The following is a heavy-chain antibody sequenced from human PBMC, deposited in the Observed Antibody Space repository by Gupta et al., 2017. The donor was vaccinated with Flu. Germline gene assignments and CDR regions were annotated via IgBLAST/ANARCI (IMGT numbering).Heavy chain of an antibody. CDR2: IKSKADGGTT. V-gene: IGHV3-15*01. D-gene: IGHD3-10*01. CDR3: TPPSRGDYYYGMDV. J-gene: IGHJ6*02. Sequence: EVQLVESGGGLVRPGGSLRLSCAASGFTFSNAWMSWVRQAPGKGLEWVGRIKSKADGGTTDYAAPVKGRFTISRDDSKDMLFLQMNSLKTEDTAVYYGTPPSRGDYYYGMDVWGQGTTVTVSS. CDR1: GFTFSNAW.